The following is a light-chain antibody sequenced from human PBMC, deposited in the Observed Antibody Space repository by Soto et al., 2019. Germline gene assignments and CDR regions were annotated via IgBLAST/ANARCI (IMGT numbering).Light chain of an antibody. J-gene: IGKJ5*01. CDR1: QAVSTW. Sequence: DIQMTQSPSFVSASVGDRVTITCRASQAVSTWLAWYQQKPGDAPKLLIYAASTLQSGVPSRFSGSGSGTDFTLTIRSLQPEDFATYYCQLSDSSLTFGQGTRLEIK. V-gene: IGKV1-12*01. CDR3: QLSDSSLT. CDR2: AAS.